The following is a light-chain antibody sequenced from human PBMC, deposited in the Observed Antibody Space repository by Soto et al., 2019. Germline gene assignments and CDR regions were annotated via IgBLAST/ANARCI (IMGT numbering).Light chain of an antibody. CDR2: AAS. Sequence: DIQMTQSPSTLSASVGDRVTITCRASQSISDWLAWYQQKPGRAPSLLIYAASTLESGVPSRFSGSGSGTDFTLTISSLQPDDVATYYCLQLNTYPWTFGQGTKVDIK. V-gene: IGKV1-5*01. J-gene: IGKJ1*01. CDR1: QSISDW. CDR3: LQLNTYPWT.